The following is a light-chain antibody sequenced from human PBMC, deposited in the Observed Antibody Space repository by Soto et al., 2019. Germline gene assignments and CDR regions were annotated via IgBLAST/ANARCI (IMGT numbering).Light chain of an antibody. CDR1: QNINTY. Sequence: IQVTQSPSSLSASVGDRVTITCRASQNINTYLNWYRQKSGKAPELLIFLASTLQTGVPSRFSGSGSGTNFSLTISGRQPDDFATYFCQQSFSNMVTFGGGSKVQI. CDR2: LAS. J-gene: IGKJ4*01. CDR3: QQSFSNMVT. V-gene: IGKV1-39*01.